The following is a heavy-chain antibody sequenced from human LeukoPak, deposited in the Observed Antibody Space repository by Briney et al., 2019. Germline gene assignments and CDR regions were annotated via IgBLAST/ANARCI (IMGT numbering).Heavy chain of an antibody. CDR2: ISSNSSYI. Sequence: GGSLRLSCAASGFTFSSYSMNWVRQAPGKGLEWVSSISSNSSYIYYADSVKGRFTISRDNAKNSLYLQMNSLRAEDTAVYYCAREYGSGSYLVWGQGTMVTVSS. D-gene: IGHD3-10*01. J-gene: IGHJ3*01. CDR3: AREYGSGSYLV. V-gene: IGHV3-21*01. CDR1: GFTFSSYS.